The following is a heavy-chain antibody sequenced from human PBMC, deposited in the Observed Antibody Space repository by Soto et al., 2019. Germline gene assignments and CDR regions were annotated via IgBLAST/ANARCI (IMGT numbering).Heavy chain of an antibody. V-gene: IGHV3-15*01. D-gene: IGHD2-15*01. Sequence: EVQLVESGGGLVKPGGSLRLSCAASGFTFSNAWMSWVRQAPGKGLEWVGRIKSKTDGGTTDYAAPVKGRFTISRDDSKNTLYLQMNSLKTEDTAVYYCTTVTVVVATYSFDYWGQGTLVTVSS. CDR3: TTVTVVVATYSFDY. CDR2: IKSKTDGGTT. J-gene: IGHJ4*02. CDR1: GFTFSNAW.